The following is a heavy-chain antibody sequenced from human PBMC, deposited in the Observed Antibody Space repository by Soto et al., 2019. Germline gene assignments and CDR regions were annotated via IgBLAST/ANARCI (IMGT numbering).Heavy chain of an antibody. CDR3: AKDEPSSVTTYYYYYGMDV. Sequence: GSLRLSCAASGFTFSSYAMSWVRQAPGKGLEWVSAISGSGGSTYYADSVKGRFTISRDNSKNTLYLQMNSLRAEDTAVYYCAKDEPSSVTTYYYYYGMDVWGQGTTVTVS. CDR1: GFTFSSYA. D-gene: IGHD4-17*01. J-gene: IGHJ6*02. V-gene: IGHV3-23*01. CDR2: ISGSGGST.